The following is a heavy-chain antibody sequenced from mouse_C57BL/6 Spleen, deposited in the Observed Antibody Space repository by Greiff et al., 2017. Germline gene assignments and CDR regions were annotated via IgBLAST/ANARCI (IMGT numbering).Heavy chain of an antibody. J-gene: IGHJ4*01. CDR3: AREGYSSGPNYAMDY. D-gene: IGHD3-2*02. V-gene: IGHV3-6*01. CDR1: GYSITSGYY. CDR2: ISYDGSN. Sequence: DVQLQESGPGLVKPSQSLSLTCSVTGYSITSGYYWNWIRQFPGNKLEWMGYISYDGSNNYNPSLKNRISITRDTSKNQFFLKLNSVTTEDTATYYCAREGYSSGPNYAMDYWGQGTSVTVSS.